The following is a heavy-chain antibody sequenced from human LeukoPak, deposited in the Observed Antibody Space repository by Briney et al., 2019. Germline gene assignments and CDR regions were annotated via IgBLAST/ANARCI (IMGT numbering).Heavy chain of an antibody. V-gene: IGHV1-69*05. CDR2: IIPIFGTA. Sequence: ASVKVSCKASGYTFTNYGISWVRQAPGQGLEWMGGIIPIFGTANYAQKFQGRVTITTDESTSTAYMELSSLRSEDTAVYYCARDSAIYSSGWYEAPTWFDPWGQGTLVTVSS. D-gene: IGHD6-19*01. J-gene: IGHJ5*02. CDR3: ARDSAIYSSGWYEAPTWFDP. CDR1: GYTFTNYG.